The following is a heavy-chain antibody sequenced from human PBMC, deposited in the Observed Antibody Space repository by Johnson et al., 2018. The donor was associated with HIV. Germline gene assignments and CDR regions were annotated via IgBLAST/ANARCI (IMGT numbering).Heavy chain of an antibody. Sequence: FTFSSYGMHWVRQAPGKGLEWVAFIRYDGSNKYYADSVKGRFTISRDNSKNTLYLQMNSLRAEDTAVYYCARSVGYCSGGSCSPDAFDIWGQGTMVTVSS. D-gene: IGHD2-15*01. CDR3: ARSVGYCSGGSCSPDAFDI. CDR2: IRYDGSNK. J-gene: IGHJ3*02. CDR1: FTFSSYG. V-gene: IGHV3-30*02.